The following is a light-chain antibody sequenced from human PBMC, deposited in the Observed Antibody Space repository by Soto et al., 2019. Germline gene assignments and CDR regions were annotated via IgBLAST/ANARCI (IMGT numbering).Light chain of an antibody. Sequence: DIQMTQSPSSLSASVGDRVTITCRASQSISSYLNWYQQKPGKDPKVLIYGASSLETGVPSRFSGCGSASDFNLTISSLQPEDFATYFCQQSHSTPYTFGQGTKLEIK. J-gene: IGKJ2*01. CDR3: QQSHSTPYT. CDR2: GAS. V-gene: IGKV1-39*01. CDR1: QSISSY.